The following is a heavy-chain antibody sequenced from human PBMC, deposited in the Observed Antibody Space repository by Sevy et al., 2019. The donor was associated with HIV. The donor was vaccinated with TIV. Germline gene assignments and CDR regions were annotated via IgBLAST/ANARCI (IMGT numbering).Heavy chain of an antibody. Sequence: GGSLRLSCAASGFTFSPYSMNWIRQAPGKGLEWLSYISGTGSTIYYAGSVKGRFTISRDNAKNSLYLQMNSLRAEDTAVYYCARVPLYSDSHINDYWGQGTLVTVSS. CDR1: GFTFSPYS. D-gene: IGHD3-22*01. J-gene: IGHJ4*02. V-gene: IGHV3-48*04. CDR2: ISGTGSTI. CDR3: ARVPLYSDSHINDY.